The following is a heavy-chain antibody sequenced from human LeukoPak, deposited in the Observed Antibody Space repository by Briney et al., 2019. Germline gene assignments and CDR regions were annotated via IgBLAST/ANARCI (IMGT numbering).Heavy chain of an antibody. V-gene: IGHV3-23*01. CDR3: AKDVGYYGSGSPEFDY. CDR1: EFTFSNYA. CDR2: ISGGGGIT. D-gene: IGHD3-10*01. Sequence: PGGSLRLSCAASEFTFSNYAMSWVRQAPGKGLEWVSTISGGGGITYYSDSVKGRFTISRDNSKNTLYLQMNSLRAEDTAVYYCAKDVGYYGSGSPEFDYWGQGTLVTVSS. J-gene: IGHJ4*02.